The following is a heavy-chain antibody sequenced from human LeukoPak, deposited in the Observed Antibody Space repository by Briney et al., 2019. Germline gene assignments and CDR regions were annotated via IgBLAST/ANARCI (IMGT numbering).Heavy chain of an antibody. J-gene: IGHJ4*02. CDR3: ARDWATFTIFGVVEHPHFDY. CDR1: GYTFTSYG. Sequence: ASVKVSCKASGYTFTSYGISWVRQAPGQGLEWMGWISAYNGNTNYAQKLQGRVTMTTDTSTSTAYMELRSLRPDDTAVYYCARDWATFTIFGVVEHPHFDYWGQGTLVTVSS. CDR2: ISAYNGNT. V-gene: IGHV1-18*01. D-gene: IGHD3-3*01.